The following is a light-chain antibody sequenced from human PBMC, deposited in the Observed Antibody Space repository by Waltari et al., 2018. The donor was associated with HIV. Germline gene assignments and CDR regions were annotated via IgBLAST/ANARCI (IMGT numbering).Light chain of an antibody. V-gene: IGLV4-69*02. Sequence: QLVLTQSPSASAPLGASVKLTCSLRIGHSTYALPGHQQQPAKGPRFLMKVNSDGSHNKRDEIPDRFSGSSSGAERYLTISSLQYDDEADYYCQTWGAGIQVFGGGTKLTVL. CDR1: IGHSTYA. J-gene: IGLJ2*01. CDR2: VNSDGSH. CDR3: QTWGAGIQV.